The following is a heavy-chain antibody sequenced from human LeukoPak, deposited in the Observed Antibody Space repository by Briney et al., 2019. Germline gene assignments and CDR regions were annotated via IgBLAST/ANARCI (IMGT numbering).Heavy chain of an antibody. CDR2: IIAYSGNT. D-gene: IGHD6-13*01. J-gene: IGHJ4*02. CDR3: ARNSSSWDPPFDY. Sequence: ASVKVSCKASGYTFNTYGISWVPQAPGQGLEWMGWIIAYSGNTNSAQKLQGRVTMSTETSTSTAYMELRSLRSDDTAVYYCARNSSSWDPPFDYWGQGTLVTVSS. V-gene: IGHV1-18*01. CDR1: GYTFNTYG.